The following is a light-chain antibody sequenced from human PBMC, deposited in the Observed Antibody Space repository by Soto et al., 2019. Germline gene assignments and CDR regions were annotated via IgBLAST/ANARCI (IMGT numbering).Light chain of an antibody. V-gene: IGKV1-5*01. J-gene: IGKJ1*01. Sequence: DIQMTQSPPTLSASVGDRVTITCRASQSIRHYLAWYQQMPGKAPKLLIYGASTLQSGVPSRFSGSGSGTEFTLTISSQQPDDFGTYFCQHHNSYSQTFGQGTKEEIK. CDR1: QSIRHY. CDR3: QHHNSYSQT. CDR2: GAS.